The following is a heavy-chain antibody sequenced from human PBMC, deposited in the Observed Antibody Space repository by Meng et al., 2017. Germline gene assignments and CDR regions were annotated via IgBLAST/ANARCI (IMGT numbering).Heavy chain of an antibody. CDR2: INPNSGGT. CDR1: GYTFTGYY. Sequence: ASVKVSCKASGYTFTGYYMHWVRQAPGQGLEWMGWINPNSGGTNYAQKFQGRVTMTRDTSISTAYMELSRLRSDDTAVYYCARGSSSSWAHFDCWGQGTLVTVSS. CDR3: ARGSSSSWAHFDC. V-gene: IGHV1-2*02. D-gene: IGHD6-13*01. J-gene: IGHJ4*02.